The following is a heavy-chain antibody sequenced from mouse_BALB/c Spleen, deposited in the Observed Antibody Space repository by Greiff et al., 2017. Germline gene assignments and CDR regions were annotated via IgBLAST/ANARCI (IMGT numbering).Heavy chain of an antibody. J-gene: IGHJ4*01. D-gene: IGHD2-1*01. Sequence: EVQRVESGGGLVQPKGSLKLSCAASGFTFNTFAMNWVRQAPGKGLEWVACIRSKSNNYATYYADSVKDRFTISSDDSQSMLYLQMNNWKTTDKAMYYCERVGNYGGAMEYWGQGTSGTVS. V-gene: IGHV10-1*02. CDR3: ERVGNYGGAMEY. CDR2: IRSKSNNYAT. CDR1: GFTFNTFA.